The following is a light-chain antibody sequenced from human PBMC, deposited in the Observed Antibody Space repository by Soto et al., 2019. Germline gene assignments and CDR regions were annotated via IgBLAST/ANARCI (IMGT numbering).Light chain of an antibody. Sequence: DIQMTQSPSTLSASVGYRVTITCRASQSISSWLAWYQQKPGKAPKLLIYDASSLESGVPSRFSGSGSGTEFTLTISSLQPDDFATYYCQQYNSYSLFGQGTRRRL. J-gene: IGKJ5*01. CDR2: DAS. V-gene: IGKV1-5*01. CDR1: QSISSW. CDR3: QQYNSYSL.